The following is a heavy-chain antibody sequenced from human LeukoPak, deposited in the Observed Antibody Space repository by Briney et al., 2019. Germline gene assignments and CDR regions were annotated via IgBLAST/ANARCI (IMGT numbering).Heavy chain of an antibody. J-gene: IGHJ4*02. CDR2: IVVGSGNT. CDR3: AAGHLHYDSSGSKEN. V-gene: IGHV1-58*01. D-gene: IGHD3-22*01. Sequence: SVKVSCKASGFTFTSSAVQWVRQARGQRLEWIGWIVVGSGNTNYAQKFQERVTITRDMSTSTAYMELSSLRSEDTAVYYCAAGHLHYDSSGSKENWGQGTLVTVSS. CDR1: GFTFTSSA.